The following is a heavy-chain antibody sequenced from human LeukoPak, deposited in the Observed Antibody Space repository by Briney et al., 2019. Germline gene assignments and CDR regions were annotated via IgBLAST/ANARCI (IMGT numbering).Heavy chain of an antibody. Sequence: PGGSLRLSCAASGFTFSSYGMSWVRQAPGKGLEWVGNIKQDGSEKYYVDSVKGRFTISRDNAKNSLYLQMNSLRAEDTAVYYCARALGDDFWSGYSDSWGQGTLVTVSS. CDR1: GFTFSSYG. CDR2: IKQDGSEK. J-gene: IGHJ4*02. V-gene: IGHV3-7*01. D-gene: IGHD3-3*01. CDR3: ARALGDDFWSGYSDS.